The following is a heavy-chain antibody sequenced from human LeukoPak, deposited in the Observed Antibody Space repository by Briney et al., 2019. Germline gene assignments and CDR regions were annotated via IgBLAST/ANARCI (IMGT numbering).Heavy chain of an antibody. D-gene: IGHD3-22*01. Sequence: SETLSLTCAVYGGSFSGYYWSWLRQPPGKGLEWIGYIYYSGSTNYNPSLKSRVTISVDTSKNQFSLKLSSVTAADTAVYYCAVDSSGYYPTWGQGTLVTVSS. J-gene: IGHJ4*02. V-gene: IGHV4-59*01. CDR1: GGSFSGYY. CDR2: IYYSGST. CDR3: AVDSSGYYPT.